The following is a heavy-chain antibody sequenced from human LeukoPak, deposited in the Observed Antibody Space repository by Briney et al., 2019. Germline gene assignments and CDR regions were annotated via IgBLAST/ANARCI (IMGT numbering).Heavy chain of an antibody. CDR1: GGSISRGGYY. CDR2: IYGSGNT. J-gene: IGHJ5*02. Sequence: SETLSLTCTVSGGSISRGGYYWSWIRQPAGKGPEWIGRIYGSGNTNYNPSLKSRVTISVDTSKNQFSLKVRSVTAADTAVYYCARTHYYDSVGSNWFDPWGQGTLVTVSS. CDR3: ARTHYYDSVGSNWFDP. V-gene: IGHV4-61*02. D-gene: IGHD3-22*01.